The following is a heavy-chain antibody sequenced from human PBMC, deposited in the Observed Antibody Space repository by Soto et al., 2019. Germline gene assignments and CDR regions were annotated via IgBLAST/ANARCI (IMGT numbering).Heavy chain of an antibody. J-gene: IGHJ4*02. V-gene: IGHV3-43*01. CDR1: GFTFDDYS. D-gene: IGHD4-4*01. Sequence: VQLVEYGGVVVQPGGSLRLSCAASGFTFDDYSMHLVRQAPGKGLEWLSVINWDDSNTYYADSVRGRFTISRDNSNNSLALQMNSLTAEDTAMYYCVKEMARWGNSGPFDFWGQGTLVTVSP. CDR2: INWDDSNT. CDR3: VKEMARWGNSGPFDF.